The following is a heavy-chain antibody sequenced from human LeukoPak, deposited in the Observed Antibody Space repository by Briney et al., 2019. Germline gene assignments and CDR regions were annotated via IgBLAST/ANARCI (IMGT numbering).Heavy chain of an antibody. Sequence: GGSLILSCTASGFIFSDYYMTWTRQAPGKGLEWISYISSSGSYTNYTDSVKGRFTISRDNAKNSLYLHLNSLRAEDTAVYYCARIRDYVFDYWGQGALVTVSS. CDR1: GFIFSDYY. CDR3: ARIRDYVFDY. CDR2: ISSSGSYT. D-gene: IGHD3-10*02. J-gene: IGHJ4*02. V-gene: IGHV3-11*03.